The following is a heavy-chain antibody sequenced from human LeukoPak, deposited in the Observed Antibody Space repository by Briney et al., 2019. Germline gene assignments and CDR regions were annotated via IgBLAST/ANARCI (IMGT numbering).Heavy chain of an antibody. J-gene: IGHJ4*02. CDR3: ARGSSVVALD. V-gene: IGHV3-74*01. CDR2: ITREGSST. CDR1: GFTFSSYW. Sequence: GGSLRLSRAASGFTFSSYWMHWVRQVPGKGLVWVSRITREGSSTSYADSVKGRFTISRDNAKNTLYLQMNSLGAEDTAVYYCARGSSVVALDWGQGTLVTVSS. D-gene: IGHD2-15*01.